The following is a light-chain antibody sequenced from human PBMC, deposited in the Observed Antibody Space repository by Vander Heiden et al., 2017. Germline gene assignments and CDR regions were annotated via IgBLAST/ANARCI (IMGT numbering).Light chain of an antibody. Sequence: SYELTQPSSVSVSPGQTASITCSGDKLGDKYTAWYQQKAGQSPVLVIYQDTERPSGIPERFSGSNSGNTATLTISGTQAMDEADYYCQAWDSDTAVFGGGTKVTVL. CDR2: QDT. CDR3: QAWDSDTAV. J-gene: IGLJ3*02. CDR1: KLGDKY. V-gene: IGLV3-1*01.